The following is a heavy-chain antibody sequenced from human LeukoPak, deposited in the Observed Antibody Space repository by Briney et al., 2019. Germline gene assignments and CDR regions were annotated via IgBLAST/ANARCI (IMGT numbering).Heavy chain of an antibody. J-gene: IGHJ4*02. CDR3: AKGAYDYVWGSLIDY. CDR2: ISYDGSNK. V-gene: IGHV3-30*18. CDR1: GFTFSSYG. Sequence: GGSLRLSCAASGFTFSSYGMHWVRQAPGKGLEWVAVISYDGSNKYYADFVKGRFTISRDNSKNTLYLQMNSLRAEDTAVYYCAKGAYDYVWGSLIDYWGQGTLVTVSS. D-gene: IGHD3-16*01.